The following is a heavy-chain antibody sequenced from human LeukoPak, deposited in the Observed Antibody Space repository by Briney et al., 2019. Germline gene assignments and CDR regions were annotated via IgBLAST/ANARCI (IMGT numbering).Heavy chain of an antibody. CDR3: ARDYSTSS. Sequence: PGGSLRLSCAASGSTFSDYSMNWVRQAPGEGLEWVSSIDGSSSYIYYADSVKGRFAISRDNANNSLYLQMNSLRAEDTAVYYCARDYSTSSWGQGTLVTVSS. V-gene: IGHV3-21*01. D-gene: IGHD6-13*01. CDR1: GSTFSDYS. J-gene: IGHJ4*02. CDR2: IDGSSSYI.